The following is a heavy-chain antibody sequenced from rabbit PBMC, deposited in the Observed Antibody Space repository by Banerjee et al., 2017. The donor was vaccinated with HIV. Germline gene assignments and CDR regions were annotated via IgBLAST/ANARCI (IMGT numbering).Heavy chain of an antibody. J-gene: IGHJ4*01. CDR3: AADVDYGYIYSLNL. D-gene: IGHD6-1*01. CDR2: IATGSLNT. CDR1: GFSSFTNYY. V-gene: IGHV1S45*01. Sequence: QEQLMESGGGLVQPEGSLTLTCTASGFSSFTNYYICWVRQAPGKGLEWIACIATGSLNTYYASWARGRFTISKASSTTVTLQMTSLTAADTATYFCAADVDYGYIYSLNLWGQGTLVTVS.